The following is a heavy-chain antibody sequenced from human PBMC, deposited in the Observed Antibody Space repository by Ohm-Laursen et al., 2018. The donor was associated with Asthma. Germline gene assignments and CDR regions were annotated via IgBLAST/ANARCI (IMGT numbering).Heavy chain of an antibody. Sequence: ESLRISCKGSGYSFTSYWIAWVRQMPGKGLEWMGRIDPSDSYSNYSPSLQGHVTISADKSISTAYLQWSSLKASDTAMYYCARQGTSIAVAGQPFDYWGQGTLVTVSS. V-gene: IGHV5-10-1*01. CDR2: IDPSDSYS. D-gene: IGHD6-19*01. CDR1: GYSFTSYW. CDR3: ARQGTSIAVAGQPFDY. J-gene: IGHJ4*02.